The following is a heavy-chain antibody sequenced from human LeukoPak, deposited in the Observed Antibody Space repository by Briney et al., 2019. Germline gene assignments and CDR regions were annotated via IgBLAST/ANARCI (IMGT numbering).Heavy chain of an antibody. CDR1: GGSISSYY. CDR3: ARSSDSSGYYVNDY. V-gene: IGHV4-59*01. Sequence: SETLSLTCTVSGGSISSYYWSWIRQPPGKGLEWIGYIYYSGSTNYNPSLKSRVTISVDTSKNQFSLKLSSVTAADTAVYYCARSSDSSGYYVNDYWGQGTLVTVSS. CDR2: IYYSGST. D-gene: IGHD3-22*01. J-gene: IGHJ4*02.